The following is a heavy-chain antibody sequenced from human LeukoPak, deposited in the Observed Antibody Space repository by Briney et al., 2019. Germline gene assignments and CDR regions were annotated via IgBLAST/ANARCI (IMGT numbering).Heavy chain of an antibody. D-gene: IGHD1-26*01. CDR3: TTASGSSPWYYYYMDV. J-gene: IGHJ6*03. Sequence: GGSLRLSCAASGFTFSSYAMSWVRQAPGKGLEWVGRIKSKTDGGTTDYAAPVKGRFTISRDDSKNTLYLQMNSLKTEDTAVYYCTTASGSSPWYYYYMDVWGKGTTVTISS. CDR2: IKSKTDGGTT. CDR1: GFTFSSYA. V-gene: IGHV3-15*01.